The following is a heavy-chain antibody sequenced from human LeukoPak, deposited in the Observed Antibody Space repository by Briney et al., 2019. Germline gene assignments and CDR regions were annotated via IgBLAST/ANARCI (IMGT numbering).Heavy chain of an antibody. CDR1: GFTFSDYY. V-gene: IGHV3-11*01. D-gene: IGHD4-17*01. J-gene: IGHJ3*02. CDR3: AKARSTTSAFDI. CDR2: ISSSGSTI. Sequence: GGSLRLSCAASGFTFSDYYMSWIRQAPGKGLEWVSYISSSGSTIYYADSVKGRFTISRDNAKNSLYLQMNSLRAEDMALYYCAKARSTTSAFDIWGQGTMVTVSS.